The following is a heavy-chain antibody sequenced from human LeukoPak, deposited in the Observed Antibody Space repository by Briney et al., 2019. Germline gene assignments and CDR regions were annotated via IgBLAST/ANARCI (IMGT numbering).Heavy chain of an antibody. J-gene: IGHJ4*02. V-gene: IGHV1-69*13. D-gene: IGHD2-21*01. Sequence: ASVKVSCRAPGYTVNIYSIDGVRQAPGQWLDWMGGINALFRTANCAQKFQGRVSITADESTTTAFMELSSLRSEDTAIYFCAKRANCGGDCFAYDFWGQGTLVIVSS. CDR3: AKRANCGGDCFAYDF. CDR2: INALFRTA. CDR1: GYTVNIYS.